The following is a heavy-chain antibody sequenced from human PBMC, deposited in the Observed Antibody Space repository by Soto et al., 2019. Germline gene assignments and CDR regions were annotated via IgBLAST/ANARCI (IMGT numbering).Heavy chain of an antibody. Sequence: SETLSLTCTVSGGSISSGGYYWSWIRQHPGKGLEWIGYIYYSGSTYYNPSLKSRVTISVDTSKNQFSLKLSSVTAADTAVYYCARCSGYSYDIDYWGQGTLVTVSS. J-gene: IGHJ4*02. CDR1: GGSISSGGYY. CDR2: IYYSGST. CDR3: ARCSGYSYDIDY. D-gene: IGHD5-18*01. V-gene: IGHV4-31*03.